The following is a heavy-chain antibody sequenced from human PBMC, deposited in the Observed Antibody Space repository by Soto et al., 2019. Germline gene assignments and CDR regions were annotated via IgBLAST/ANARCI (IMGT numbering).Heavy chain of an antibody. Sequence: GGSLRLSCAASGFTFSSYSMSWVRQAPGKWLEWVSGFRSGGDDDTTYYADSVRGRFTISRDNSKNTLFLQMNSLRAEDTAIYYCAKKVNSGSGSQFFDYWGQGXLVTVSS. CDR2: FRSGGDDDTT. CDR3: AKKVNSGSGSQFFDY. V-gene: IGHV3-23*01. CDR1: GFTFSSYS. D-gene: IGHD3-10*01. J-gene: IGHJ4*02.